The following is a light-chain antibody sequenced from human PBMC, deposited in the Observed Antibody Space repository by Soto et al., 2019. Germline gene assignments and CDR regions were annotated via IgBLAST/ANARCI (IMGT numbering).Light chain of an antibody. CDR1: QSFHTNY. Sequence: EIVLTQSPGTLSLSPGERATLSCRASQSFHTNYLAWYQQRPGQAPRLLIYGASNRASGIPERFSGSGSGTDFTLTISSLQPEDFATYFCQQSYSTLGLTFGGGTKVEI. V-gene: IGKV3-20*01. CDR2: GAS. J-gene: IGKJ4*01. CDR3: QQSYSTLGLT.